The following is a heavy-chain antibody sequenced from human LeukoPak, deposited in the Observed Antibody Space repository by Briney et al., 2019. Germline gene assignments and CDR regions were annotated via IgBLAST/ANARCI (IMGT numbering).Heavy chain of an antibody. CDR3: AKGEGRYSGSFLAPFDY. CDR1: GFTFSSYA. CDR2: ISGSGGGT. Sequence: QSGGSLRLSCAASGFTFSSYAMSWVRQAPGKGLEWVSAISGSGGGTYYADSVKGRFTISRDNSKNTLYLQMNSLRAEDTAVYYCAKGEGRYSGSFLAPFDYWGQGTLVTVSS. J-gene: IGHJ4*02. V-gene: IGHV3-23*01. D-gene: IGHD1-26*01.